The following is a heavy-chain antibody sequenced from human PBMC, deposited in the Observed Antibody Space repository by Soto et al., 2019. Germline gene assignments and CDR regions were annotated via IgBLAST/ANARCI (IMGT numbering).Heavy chain of an antibody. J-gene: IGHJ6*02. CDR3: ARSSPLWFGELLKSGMDV. D-gene: IGHD3-10*01. CDR1: GYTFTSYD. V-gene: IGHV1-8*01. CDR2: MNPNSGNT. Sequence: GPVKVSCKASGYTFTSYDINWVRQATGQGLEWMGWMNPNSGNTVYAQKFQGRVTMTRNTSISTAYMELSSLRSEDTAVYYCARSSPLWFGELLKSGMDVWGQGTTVTVSS.